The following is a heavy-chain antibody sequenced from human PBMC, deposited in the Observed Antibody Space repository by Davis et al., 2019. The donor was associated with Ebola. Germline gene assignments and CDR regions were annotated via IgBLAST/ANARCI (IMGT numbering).Heavy chain of an antibody. D-gene: IGHD4/OR15-4a*01. CDR3: ARDFSYGDPSDY. Sequence: PGGSLRLSCAASGFTFSSYAMSWVRQAPGKGLEWVSYISSGGGTIYYADSVRGRFTISRDNAKNSLYLQMNSLGVEDTAVYYCARDFSYGDPSDYWGQGTLVTVSS. J-gene: IGHJ4*02. CDR1: GFTFSSYA. CDR2: ISSGGGTI. V-gene: IGHV3-48*04.